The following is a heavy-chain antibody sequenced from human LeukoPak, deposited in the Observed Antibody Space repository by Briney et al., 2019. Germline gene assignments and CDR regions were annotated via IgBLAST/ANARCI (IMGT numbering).Heavy chain of an antibody. CDR2: MNPNSGNT. CDR3: ARALRARPGFDP. CDR1: GYTFTSYD. D-gene: IGHD3-16*01. Sequence: ASVTVSCKASGYTFTSYDINWVRQATGQGLEWMGWMNPNSGNTGYAQKFQGRVTMTRNTSISTAYMELSSLRSEDTAVYYCARALRARPGFDPWGQGTLVTVSS. J-gene: IGHJ5*02. V-gene: IGHV1-8*01.